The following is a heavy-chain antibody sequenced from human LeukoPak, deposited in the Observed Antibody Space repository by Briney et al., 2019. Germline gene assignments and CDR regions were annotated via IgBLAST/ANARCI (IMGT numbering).Heavy chain of an antibody. J-gene: IGHJ6*02. V-gene: IGHV4-34*01. Sequence: SETLSLTCAVYGGSFSGYYWTWIRQSPGKGLEWIGEINHGGSTNYNPSLKSRVTLSVDTSKNQFSLKLTSVTAADTAVYYCARDGYSTPDVWGQGTTVTVSS. CDR2: INHGGST. D-gene: IGHD6-13*01. CDR1: GGSFSGYY. CDR3: ARDGYSTPDV.